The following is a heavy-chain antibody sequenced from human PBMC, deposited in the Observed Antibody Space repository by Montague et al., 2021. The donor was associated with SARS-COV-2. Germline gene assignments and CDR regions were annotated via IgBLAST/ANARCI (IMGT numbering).Heavy chain of an antibody. V-gene: IGHV4-39*01. D-gene: IGHD2-2*01. Sequence: SETLSLTCTVSGGSISSPYYYWGWIRQSPGKGLDWIGSISYAGRTYYNLSLRSRVSFSMNTYKNHFSLSLNSVTAADTSFYCCARQLPSFCSTNKCYPYYFDVWGQGTLVTVSS. CDR3: ARQLPSFCSTNKCYPYYFDV. J-gene: IGHJ4*02. CDR2: ISYAGRT. CDR1: GGSISSPYYY.